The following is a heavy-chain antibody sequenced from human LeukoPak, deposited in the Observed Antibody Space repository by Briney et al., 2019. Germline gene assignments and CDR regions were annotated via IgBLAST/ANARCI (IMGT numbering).Heavy chain of an antibody. Sequence: ASVKLSCKGSGYTFTGYYIHWVRQGPAQGLEWMGGTFPIFGTASYTQKLQGRETLFANALTSTDYMELSSLRSEDTAVYYCARGMVRGKPIILPPTYWGQGTLVTVSS. CDR2: TFPIFGTA. D-gene: IGHD3-10*01. CDR3: ARGMVRGKPIILPPTY. V-gene: IGHV1-69*13. J-gene: IGHJ4*02. CDR1: GYTFTGYY.